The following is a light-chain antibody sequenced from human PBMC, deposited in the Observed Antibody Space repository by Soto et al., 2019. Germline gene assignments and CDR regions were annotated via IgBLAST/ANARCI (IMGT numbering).Light chain of an antibody. CDR2: GHS. CDR1: NSNIGAGYD. CDR3: STWDDSLNGWV. Sequence: QSVLTQPPSVSGAPGQRVNIACTGSNSNIGAGYDVHWYRQSPGTAPKLLLSGHSHRPSGVPDRFSGSRSGTSASLAISGLQSDDEAVYFCSTWDDSLNGWVFGGGTKLTVL. V-gene: IGLV1-40*01. J-gene: IGLJ3*02.